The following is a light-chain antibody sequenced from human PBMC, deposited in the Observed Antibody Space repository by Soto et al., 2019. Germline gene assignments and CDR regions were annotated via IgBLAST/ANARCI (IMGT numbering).Light chain of an antibody. J-gene: IGLJ1*01. CDR2: GVN. Sequence: QSVLAQPASVSGSPGQSITISCSGTISDFVLYNYVSWYQQHPGKAPKLMIYGVNNRPPGVSNRFSGSKSGNTASLTISGLQADDEADYYCSSYTTSSALQVFGTGTKV. CDR1: ISDFVLYNY. CDR3: SSYTTSSALQV. V-gene: IGLV2-14*01.